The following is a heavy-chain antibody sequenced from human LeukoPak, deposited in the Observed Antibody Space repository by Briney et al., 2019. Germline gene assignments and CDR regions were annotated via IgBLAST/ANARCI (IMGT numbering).Heavy chain of an antibody. V-gene: IGHV3-30*02. Sequence: PGGSLRLSCAASGLIFSNYGMHWVRQAPGKGLEWVAFIRYDGNEKYYAGPVKGRFTISRDNSKNTLYLEMSSLRMDDMAMYYCVRDQGRFYAHWVDQWGQGTLVSVSS. D-gene: IGHD2/OR15-2a*01. CDR2: IRYDGNEK. CDR1: GLIFSNYG. CDR3: VRDQGRFYAHWVDQ. J-gene: IGHJ4*02.